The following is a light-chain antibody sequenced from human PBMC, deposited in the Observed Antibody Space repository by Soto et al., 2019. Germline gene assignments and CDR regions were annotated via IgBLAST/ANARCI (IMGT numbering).Light chain of an antibody. V-gene: IGLV2-14*01. CDR1: TSDFFNYNF. CDR3: TSYSSTTRVT. Sequence: QSVLTQPASVSGSPGQSITISCSGTTSDFFNYNFVSWYQQHPGKAPKLVIYAVSNRPSGVSSRFSGSKSGNTASLTISGLQVEDEAYYYCTSYSSTTRVTFGGGTKVTVL. J-gene: IGLJ2*01. CDR2: AVS.